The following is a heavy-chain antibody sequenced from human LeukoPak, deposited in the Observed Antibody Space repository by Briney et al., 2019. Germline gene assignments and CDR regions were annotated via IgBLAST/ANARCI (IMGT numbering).Heavy chain of an antibody. CDR3: AKVPTYYYDSRGEYYFDY. J-gene: IGHJ4*02. CDR1: GGSISSSRYY. V-gene: IGHV3-23*01. Sequence: ETLSLTCTVSGGSISSSRYYWGWIRQAPGKGLEWVSAISGSGDNTYYADSVKGRFTISRDNSKNTLYLQMNSLRAEDTAVYYCAKVPTYYYDSRGEYYFDYWGQGTLVTVSS. D-gene: IGHD3-22*01. CDR2: ISGSGDNT.